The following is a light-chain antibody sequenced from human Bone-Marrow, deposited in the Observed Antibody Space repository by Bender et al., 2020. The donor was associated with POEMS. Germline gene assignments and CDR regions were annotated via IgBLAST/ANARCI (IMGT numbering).Light chain of an antibody. CDR2: EVT. CDR1: SSDVGYYDL. J-gene: IGLJ2*01. Sequence: HSALTQPASVSGSPGQAITISCTGTSSDVGYYDLVSWYQHLPGKAPKLLIYEVTKRPSGVSDRFSASKSGNTASLTISGLQTVDEADYYCCSFAGDFTTWIFGGGTRLTVL. CDR3: CSFAGDFTTWI. V-gene: IGLV2-23*02.